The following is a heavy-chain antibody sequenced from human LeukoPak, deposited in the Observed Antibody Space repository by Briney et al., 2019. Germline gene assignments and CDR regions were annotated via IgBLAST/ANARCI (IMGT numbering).Heavy chain of an antibody. Sequence: PGGSLRLSCAASGFTFRSYGMHWVRQAPGKGLEWVAVISYDGSNKYYADSVKGRFTISRDNSKNSLHLQMNSLRTEDTAVYYCAKDWGHCSASGSSYFDSWGQGTPVTVSS. CDR2: ISYDGSNK. D-gene: IGHD3-10*01. V-gene: IGHV3-30*18. J-gene: IGHJ4*02. CDR1: GFTFRSYG. CDR3: AKDWGHCSASGSSYFDS.